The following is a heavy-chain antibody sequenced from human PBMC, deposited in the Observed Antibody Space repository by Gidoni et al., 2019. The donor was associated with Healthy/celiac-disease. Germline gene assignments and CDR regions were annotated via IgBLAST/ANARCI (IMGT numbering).Heavy chain of an antibody. V-gene: IGHV3-23*01. D-gene: IGHD2-15*01. Sequence: EVQLLESGGGLVQPGGSLRLSCAASGFTFSSYAMSWVRQAPGKGLEWVSAISGSGGSTYYADSVKGRFTISRDNSKNTLYLQMNSLRAEDTAVYYCAKVPREGVAARSRYYYYGMDVWGQGTTVTVSS. CDR1: GFTFSSYA. CDR2: ISGSGGST. J-gene: IGHJ6*02. CDR3: AKVPREGVAARSRYYYYGMDV.